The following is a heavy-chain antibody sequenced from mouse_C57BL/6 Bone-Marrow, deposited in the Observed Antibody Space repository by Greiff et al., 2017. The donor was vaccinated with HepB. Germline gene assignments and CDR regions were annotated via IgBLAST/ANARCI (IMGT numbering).Heavy chain of an antibody. D-gene: IGHD2-4*01. CDR1: GFNIKDDY. J-gene: IGHJ4*01. V-gene: IGHV14-4*01. Sequence: EVQLQESGAELVRPGASVKLSCTASGFNIKDDYMHWVKQRPEQGLEWIGWIDPENGDTEYASKFQGKATITADTSSNTAYLQLSSLTSEDTAVYYCSYDYPYYYAMDYWGQGTSVTVSS. CDR2: IDPENGDT. CDR3: SYDYPYYYAMDY.